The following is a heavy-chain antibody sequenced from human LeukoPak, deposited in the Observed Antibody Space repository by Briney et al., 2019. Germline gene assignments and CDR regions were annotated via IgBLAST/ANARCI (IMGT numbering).Heavy chain of an antibody. Sequence: GGSLRLSCAASGFTFSSYSMNWVRQAPGKGLEWVSSISSSSSYIYYADSVKGRFTISRDNAKNSLYLQMNSLRAEDTAVYYCARSASGLWDFDYWGQGTLVTVSS. D-gene: IGHD3-16*01. CDR1: GFTFSSYS. V-gene: IGHV3-21*01. CDR2: ISSSSSYI. CDR3: ARSASGLWDFDY. J-gene: IGHJ4*02.